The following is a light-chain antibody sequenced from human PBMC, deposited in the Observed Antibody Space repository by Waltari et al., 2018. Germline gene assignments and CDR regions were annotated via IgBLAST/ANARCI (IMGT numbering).Light chain of an antibody. CDR2: GAS. CDR1: QTVSRS. J-gene: IGKJ1*01. Sequence: IVLTQSPGPLSLSPGERATLSCRASQTVSRSLAWYQQKPGQAPKLRIYGASTRATGIPDRFTGSGSGTDFSLTISSLEPEDFAIYCCQHYVRLPATFGQGTKVEIK. CDR3: QHYVRLPAT. V-gene: IGKV3-20*01.